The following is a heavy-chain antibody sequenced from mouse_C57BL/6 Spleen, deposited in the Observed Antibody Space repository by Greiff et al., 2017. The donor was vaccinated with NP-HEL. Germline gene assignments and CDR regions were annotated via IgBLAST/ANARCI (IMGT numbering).Heavy chain of an antibody. CDR3: ARHGGTVVPDAMDY. V-gene: IGHV5-6*01. Sequence: EVKLMESGGDLVKPGGSLKLSCAASGFTFSSYGMSWVRQTPDKRLEWVATISSGGSYTYYPDSVKGRFTISRDNAKNTLYLQMSSLKSEDTAMYYCARHGGTVVPDAMDYWGQGTSVTVSS. J-gene: IGHJ4*01. D-gene: IGHD1-1*01. CDR1: GFTFSSYG. CDR2: ISSGGSYT.